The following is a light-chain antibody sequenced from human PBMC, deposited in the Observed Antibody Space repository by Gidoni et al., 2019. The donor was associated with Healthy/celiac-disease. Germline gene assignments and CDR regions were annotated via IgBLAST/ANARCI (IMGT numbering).Light chain of an antibody. J-gene: IGKJ1*01. V-gene: IGKV3-15*01. CDR2: GAS. CDR3: QQYNNWPRT. CDR1: QSVSSN. Sequence: EIVMPQSPATLSVSPGERATLSCRASQSVSSNLAWYQQKPGQAPRLLIYGASTRATGIPARFSGSGSGKEFTLTISSLQYEDFAVYYCQQYNNWPRTFGQGTKVEIK.